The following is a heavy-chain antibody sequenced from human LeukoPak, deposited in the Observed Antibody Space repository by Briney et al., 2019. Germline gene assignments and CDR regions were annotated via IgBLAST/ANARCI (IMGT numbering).Heavy chain of an antibody. D-gene: IGHD6-6*01. CDR2: INHSGST. J-gene: IGHJ4*02. Sequence: PSETLSLTCAVYGGSFSGYYWSWIRQPPGKGLEWIGEINHSGSTNYNPSLKSRVTIPVDTSKNQFSLKLSSVTAADTAVYYCARKIGGIAARMKWAPDFDHWGQGTLVTVSS. CDR1: GGSFSGYY. V-gene: IGHV4-34*01. CDR3: ARKIGGIAARMKWAPDFDH.